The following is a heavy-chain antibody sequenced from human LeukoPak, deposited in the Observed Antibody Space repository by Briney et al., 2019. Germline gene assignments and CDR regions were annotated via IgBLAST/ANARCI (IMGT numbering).Heavy chain of an antibody. CDR3: ARADPNASGYFYRFNWFDP. Sequence: PSETLSLPCTVSGGSMSSYYWNWVRQPPGKGLEWIGNIYSSGSTDYNPSLKSRVTISLDTSKFQFSLRLNSVTAADTAVYYCARADPNASGYFYRFNWFDPWGQGTLVTVSS. J-gene: IGHJ5*02. V-gene: IGHV4-59*01. D-gene: IGHD3-10*01. CDR2: IYSSGST. CDR1: GGSMSSYY.